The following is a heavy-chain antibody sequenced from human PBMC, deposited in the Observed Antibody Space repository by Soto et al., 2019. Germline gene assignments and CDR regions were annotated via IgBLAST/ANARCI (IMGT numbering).Heavy chain of an antibody. D-gene: IGHD3-3*01. CDR1: GYPVTAYY. Sequence: QLHLVQSGAVVKKPGASVTVSCSASGYPVTAYYMHWVRQAPGRGLEWMGGINPATGAAKYTQPFQGGVTMTRATSTGTVFMDLSGRASGDPAVFYCARGGGVGVAGSAAFEMWGQGTLVTVSS. CDR2: INPATGAA. J-gene: IGHJ3*02. CDR3: ARGGGVGVAGSAAFEM. V-gene: IGHV1-2*02.